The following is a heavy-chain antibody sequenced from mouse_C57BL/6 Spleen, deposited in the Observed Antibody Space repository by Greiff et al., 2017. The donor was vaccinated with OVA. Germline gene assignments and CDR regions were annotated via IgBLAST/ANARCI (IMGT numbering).Heavy chain of an antibody. CDR1: GFTFSSYA. CDR2: ISSGGDYI. J-gene: IGHJ1*03. Sequence: DVMLVESGEGLVKPGGSLKLSCAASGFTFSSYAMSWVRQTPEKRLEWVAYISSGGDYIYYADTVKGRFTISRDNARNTLYLQMSSLKSEDTAMYYCTSTVVAGDWYFDVWGTGTTVTVSS. D-gene: IGHD1-1*01. CDR3: TSTVVAGDWYFDV. V-gene: IGHV5-9-1*02.